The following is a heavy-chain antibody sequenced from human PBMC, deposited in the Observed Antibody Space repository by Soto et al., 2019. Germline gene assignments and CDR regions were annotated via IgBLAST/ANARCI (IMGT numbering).Heavy chain of an antibody. D-gene: IGHD6-19*01. CDR2: ISWNSGSI. J-gene: IGHJ4*02. V-gene: IGHV3-9*01. CDR3: AKATREYSSGWYYFDY. CDR1: GFTFDDYA. Sequence: PGGSLRLSCAASGFTFDDYAMHWVRQAPGKGLEWVSGISWNSGSIGYADSVKGRFTISRDNAKNSLYLQMDSLRAEDTALYYCAKATREYSSGWYYFDYWGQGTLVTVSS.